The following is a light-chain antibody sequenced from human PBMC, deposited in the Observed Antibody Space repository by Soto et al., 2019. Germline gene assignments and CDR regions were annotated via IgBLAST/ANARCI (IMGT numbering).Light chain of an antibody. CDR1: QSVSSSY. J-gene: IGKJ2*01. CDR3: HHYGTSPTYT. V-gene: IGKV3-20*01. CDR2: GAS. Sequence: EIVLTQSPGTLSLSPGERATLSCRASQSVSSSYLAWYQQKPDQAPRLLIYGASSRPSGIPDRCSGSGSGTDFTLTISRLEDEDFVVFYCHHYGTSPTYTFGQGTKLEIK.